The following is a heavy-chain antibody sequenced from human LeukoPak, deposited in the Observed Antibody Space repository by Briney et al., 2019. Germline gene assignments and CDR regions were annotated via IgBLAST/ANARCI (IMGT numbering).Heavy chain of an antibody. Sequence: SETLSLTCTVSGGSISSYYWSWIRQPPGKGLEWIGYIYYSGSTNYNPSLKSRVTISVDTSKNQFSLKLSSVTAADTAVYYCARDYYGSGSYPAWGQGTLVTVSS. CDR1: GGSISSYY. CDR2: IYYSGST. J-gene: IGHJ5*02. V-gene: IGHV4-59*01. D-gene: IGHD3-10*01. CDR3: ARDYYGSGSYPA.